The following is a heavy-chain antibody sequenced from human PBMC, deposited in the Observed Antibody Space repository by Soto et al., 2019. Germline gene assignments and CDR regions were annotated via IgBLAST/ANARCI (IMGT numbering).Heavy chain of an antibody. D-gene: IGHD3-22*01. V-gene: IGHV3-23*01. CDR1: GFTFSSYA. CDR3: AKDRDSSGYYVALCDY. CDR2: ISGSGGST. Sequence: GGSLRLSCAASGFTFSSYAMSWVRQAPGKGLEWVSAISGSGGSTYYADSVKGRFTISRDNSKNTLYLQMNSLRAEDTAVYYCAKDRDSSGYYVALCDYWGQGTLVTVSS. J-gene: IGHJ4*02.